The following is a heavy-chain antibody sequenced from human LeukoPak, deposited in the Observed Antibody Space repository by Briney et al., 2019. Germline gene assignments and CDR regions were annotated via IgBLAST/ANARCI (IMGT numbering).Heavy chain of an antibody. CDR3: AKVKAMVRGVIIDGHDY. CDR1: GFTFSSYW. D-gene: IGHD3-10*01. J-gene: IGHJ4*02. Sequence: GGSLRLSCAASGFTFSSYWMHWVRQAPGKGLVWVSRINSDGFSISYADSVKGRFTISRDNSKNTLYLQMNSLRAEDTAVYYCAKVKAMVRGVIIDGHDYWGQGTLVTVSS. V-gene: IGHV3-74*01. CDR2: INSDGFSI.